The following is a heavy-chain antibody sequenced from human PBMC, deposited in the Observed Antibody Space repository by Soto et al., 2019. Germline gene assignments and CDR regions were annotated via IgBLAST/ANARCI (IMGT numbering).Heavy chain of an antibody. J-gene: IGHJ6*02. V-gene: IGHV1-18*01. CDR3: AREGPHPYYYDGMDV. CDR1: GYTFSTSG. Sequence: QAKLEQSGAEVKKPGASVKVSCKSSGYTFSTSGISWVRQAPGQGLEWMGWISTYNGDANYAKRFQGRVTMTTDTSTSTTFMELRSLRSDDTAVYYCAREGPHPYYYDGMDVWGQGTTVTVSS. CDR2: ISTYNGDA.